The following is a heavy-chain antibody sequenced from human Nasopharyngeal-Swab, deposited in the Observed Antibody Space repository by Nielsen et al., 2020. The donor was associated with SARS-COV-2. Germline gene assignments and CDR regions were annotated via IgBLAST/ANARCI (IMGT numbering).Heavy chain of an antibody. CDR3: ARDLGKVGDYYFGVDV. CDR1: GYTFSTNY. Sequence: ASVKVSCKASGYTFSTNYIHWVRQAPGQGLEWMGIINPSGGSTTYAQRFQGRVTMTRDTSTSTVYMELSSLRSEDTAVYYCARDLGKVGDYYFGVDVWGQGTTVTVSS. D-gene: IGHD4-23*01. J-gene: IGHJ6*02. V-gene: IGHV1-46*01. CDR2: INPSGGST.